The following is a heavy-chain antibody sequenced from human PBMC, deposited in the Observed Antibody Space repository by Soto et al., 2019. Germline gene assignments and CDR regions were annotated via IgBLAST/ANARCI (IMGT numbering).Heavy chain of an antibody. V-gene: IGHV1-3*04. Sequence: WASVKVSCKASGCTFTDYAMHWVRQAPGQRLEWMGWISTGNGNTKYSQKFQGRVTITRDTSASTAYMELSSLRSEDTAVYYCARDGYTYGYYPLGSWGQGTLVTVSS. J-gene: IGHJ5*02. CDR2: ISTGNGNT. D-gene: IGHD5-18*01. CDR3: ARDGYTYGYYPLGS. CDR1: GCTFTDYA.